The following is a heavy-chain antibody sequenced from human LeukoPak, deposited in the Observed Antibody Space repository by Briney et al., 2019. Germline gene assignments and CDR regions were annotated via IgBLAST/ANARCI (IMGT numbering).Heavy chain of an antibody. D-gene: IGHD4-4*01. CDR1: GGSISSSSYY. Sequence: PSETLSLTCTVSGGSISSSSYYWGWIRQPPGKGLEWIGYIYHSGSTNYNPSLKSRVTISLDTSKNQFSLKLTSVTAADTAIYYCARVGGMTTINNAAFDIWGQGTMVTVSS. CDR3: ARVGGMTTINNAAFDI. CDR2: IYHSGST. V-gene: IGHV4-61*05. J-gene: IGHJ3*02.